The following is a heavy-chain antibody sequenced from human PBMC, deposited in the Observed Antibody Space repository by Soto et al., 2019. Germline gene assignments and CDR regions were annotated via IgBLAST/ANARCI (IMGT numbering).Heavy chain of an antibody. V-gene: IGHV1-69*13. D-gene: IGHD3-22*01. Sequence: SVEVSCKASGGTFSSYAISWVRQAPGQGLEWMGGIIPIFGTANYAQKFQGRVTITADESTSTAYMELSSLRSEDTAVYYCARVEYDDSSTTLNWFDPWGQGTLVTVSS. J-gene: IGHJ5*02. CDR1: GGTFSSYA. CDR3: ARVEYDDSSTTLNWFDP. CDR2: IIPIFGTA.